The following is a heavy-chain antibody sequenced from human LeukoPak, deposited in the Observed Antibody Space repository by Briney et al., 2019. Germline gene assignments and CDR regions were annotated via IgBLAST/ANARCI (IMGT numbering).Heavy chain of an antibody. V-gene: IGHV1-46*01. CDR3: AREGQQLKHFDY. D-gene: IGHD1-1*01. J-gene: IGHJ4*02. CDR1: GNTFIGYW. CDR2: INPRGDAT. Sequence: GASVKVSCKASGNTFIGYWIHWVRQAPGQGLEWMGAINPRGDATIGAQKFQGRVTTTRDTSTSTVYIELSSLRSEDTAVCYCAREGQQLKHFDYWGQGTLVTVSS.